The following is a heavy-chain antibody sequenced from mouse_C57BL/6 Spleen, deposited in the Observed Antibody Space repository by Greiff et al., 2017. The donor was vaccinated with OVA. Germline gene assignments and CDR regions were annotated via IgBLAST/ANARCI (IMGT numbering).Heavy chain of an antibody. CDR2: ISDGGSYT. J-gene: IGHJ4*01. CDR3: ARDRDYDGDYAMDY. V-gene: IGHV5-4*01. CDR1: GFTFSSYA. Sequence: EVMLVESGGGLVKPGGSLKLSCAASGFTFSSYAMSWVRQTPEKRLEWVATISDGGSYTYYPDNVKGRFTISRDNAKNNLYLQMSHLKSEDTAMYYCARDRDYDGDYAMDYWGQGTSVTVSS. D-gene: IGHD2-4*01.